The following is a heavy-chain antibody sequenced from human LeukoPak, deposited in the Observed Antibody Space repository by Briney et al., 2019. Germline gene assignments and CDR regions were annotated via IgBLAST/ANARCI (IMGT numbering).Heavy chain of an antibody. V-gene: IGHV4-4*07. Sequence: SETLSLTCTVSGGSNSSYYWSWIRQPAGKGLEWIGRIYTSGSTNYNPSLKSRVTMSVDTSKNQFSLKLSSVTAADTAVYYCARDTFLAYCGGDCYSDAFDIWGQGTMVTVSS. CDR1: GGSNSSYY. CDR2: IYTSGST. CDR3: ARDTFLAYCGGDCYSDAFDI. D-gene: IGHD2-21*02. J-gene: IGHJ3*02.